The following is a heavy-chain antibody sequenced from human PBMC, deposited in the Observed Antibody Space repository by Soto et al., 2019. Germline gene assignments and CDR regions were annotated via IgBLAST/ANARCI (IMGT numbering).Heavy chain of an antibody. J-gene: IGHJ6*02. CDR3: ARDSPNYDFWSGYGPLHYYGMDV. Sequence: SETLSLTCTVSGGSISSYYWSWIRQPPGKGLEWIGYIYYSGSTNYNPSLKSRVTISVDTSKNQFSPKLSSVTAADTAVYYCARDSPNYDFWSGYGPLHYYGMDVWGQGTTVTVSS. D-gene: IGHD3-3*01. CDR1: GGSISSYY. CDR2: IYYSGST. V-gene: IGHV4-59*01.